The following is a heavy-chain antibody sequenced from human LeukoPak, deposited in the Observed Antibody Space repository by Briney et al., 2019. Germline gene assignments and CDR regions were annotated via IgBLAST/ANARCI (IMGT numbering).Heavy chain of an antibody. CDR2: MNPNSGNT. CDR1: GYTFTSYD. CDR3: ARHSGGYDRRGFDP. Sequence: ASVKVSCKASGYTFTSYDINWVRQATGQGLEWMGWMNPNSGNTGYAQKFQGRVTTTRNTSISTAYMELSSLRSEDTAVYYGARHSGGYDRRGFDPWGQGTLVTVSS. J-gene: IGHJ5*02. V-gene: IGHV1-8*01. D-gene: IGHD5-12*01.